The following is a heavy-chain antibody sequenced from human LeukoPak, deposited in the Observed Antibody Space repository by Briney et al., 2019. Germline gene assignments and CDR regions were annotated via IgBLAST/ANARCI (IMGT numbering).Heavy chain of an antibody. D-gene: IGHD5-18*01. CDR1: GYTFTSYG. V-gene: IGHV1-18*01. CDR3: ARDFFGGLNTAIGSPEGY. CDR2: ISAYNGNT. Sequence: GASVKVSCKASGYTFTSYGISWVRQAPGQGLKWMGWISAYNGNTNYAQKLQGRVTMTTDTSTSTAYMELRSLRSDDTAVYYCARDFFGGLNTAIGSPEGYWGQGTLVTVSS. J-gene: IGHJ4*02.